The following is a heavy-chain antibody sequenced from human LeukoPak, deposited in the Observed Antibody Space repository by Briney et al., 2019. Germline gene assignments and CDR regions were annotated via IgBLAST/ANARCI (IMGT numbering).Heavy chain of an antibody. D-gene: IGHD2-15*01. CDR2: ISGSGGST. Sequence: PGGSLRLSCAASGFTVSSNYMSWVRQAPGKGLEWVSAISGSGGSTYYADSVKGRFTISRDNSKNTLYLQMNSLRAEDTAVYYCAKDGDIVVVVAEVSFDYWGQGTLVTVSS. V-gene: IGHV3-23*01. J-gene: IGHJ4*02. CDR1: GFTVSSNY. CDR3: AKDGDIVVVVAEVSFDY.